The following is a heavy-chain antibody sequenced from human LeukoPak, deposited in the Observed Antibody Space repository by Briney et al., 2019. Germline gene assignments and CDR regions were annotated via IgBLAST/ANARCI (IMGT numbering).Heavy chain of an antibody. CDR2: ISSSSSTI. CDR1: EFTFSSYE. J-gene: IGHJ5*02. CDR3: ARDPAATGTWWFDP. Sequence: GSLRLSCAASEFTFSSYEMNWVRQAPGKGLEWVSYISSSSSTIYYADSVKGRFTISRDNAKNSLYLQMNSLRAEDTAVYYCARDPAATGTWWFDPWGQGTLVTVSS. V-gene: IGHV3-48*01. D-gene: IGHD6-13*01.